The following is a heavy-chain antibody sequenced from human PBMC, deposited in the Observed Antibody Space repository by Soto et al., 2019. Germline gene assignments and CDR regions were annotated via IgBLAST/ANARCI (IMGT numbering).Heavy chain of an antibody. CDR3: ASPLHPGYRYGYGYYYGMDV. CDR2: IIPIFGTA. CDR1: GGTFSSYA. Sequence: QVQLVQSGAEVKKPGSSVKVSCKASGGTFSSYAISWVRQAPGQGLEWMGGIIPIFGTANYAQKFQGRVTITADKSTSTAYMELSSLRSEDTAVYYCASPLHPGYRYGYGYYYGMDVWGQGTTVTVSS. V-gene: IGHV1-69*06. D-gene: IGHD5-18*01. J-gene: IGHJ6*02.